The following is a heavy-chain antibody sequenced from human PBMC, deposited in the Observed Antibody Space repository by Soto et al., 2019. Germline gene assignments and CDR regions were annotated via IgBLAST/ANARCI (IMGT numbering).Heavy chain of an antibody. Sequence: GGSLRLSCAASGFTVSSNYMSWVRQAPGKGLEWVSVIYSGGSTYYADSVKGRFTISRDNSKNTLYLQMNSLRAEDTAVYYCARQLGAAVYYYYYGKDVWGQGTTVTVSS. CDR3: ARQLGAAVYYYYYGKDV. CDR1: GFTVSSNY. J-gene: IGHJ6*02. V-gene: IGHV3-53*01. CDR2: IYSGGST. D-gene: IGHD3-16*01.